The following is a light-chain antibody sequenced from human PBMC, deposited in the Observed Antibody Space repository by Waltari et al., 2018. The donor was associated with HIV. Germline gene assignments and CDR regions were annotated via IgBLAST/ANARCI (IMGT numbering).Light chain of an antibody. CDR3: QQYSNWPLT. CDR2: GAS. CDR1: QSVSNS. Sequence: EIVMAQSPATLSVSPGDTATVSCRASQSVSNSLAWYQQKPGQAPRLLIYGASTRATGIAARFSGSGSGTDFTLTISSLQSEDFAVYYCQQYSNWPLTFGGGTKVEI. V-gene: IGKV3-15*01. J-gene: IGKJ4*01.